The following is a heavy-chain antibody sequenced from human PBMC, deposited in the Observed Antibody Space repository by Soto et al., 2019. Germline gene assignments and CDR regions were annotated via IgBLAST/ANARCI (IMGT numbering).Heavy chain of an antibody. Sequence: QVLLVQSGAEVKKPGSSVKVSCKASGGTFSSYAISWVRQAPGQGLEWMGGIIPIFGTANYAQKFQGRVTITADKSTSTAYMELSSLRSEDTAVYYCARGGAEYCSGGSCQQDYWGQGTLVTVSS. J-gene: IGHJ4*02. CDR2: IIPIFGTA. V-gene: IGHV1-69*06. CDR1: GGTFSSYA. D-gene: IGHD2-15*01. CDR3: ARGGAEYCSGGSCQQDY.